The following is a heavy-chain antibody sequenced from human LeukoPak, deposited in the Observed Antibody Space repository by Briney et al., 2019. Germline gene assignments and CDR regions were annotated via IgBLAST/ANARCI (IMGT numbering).Heavy chain of an antibody. Sequence: GGSLRLSCAASGFTFDDYCVSWVRQAPAKGLEWVSDINWNGGSTGYADSEKGRFTISRDNAKNPLYLQTNSLRAEDTALYYCARAFGVVIIGYRHVWGKENTVTVSS. CDR1: GFTFDDYC. V-gene: IGHV3-20*04. CDR3: ARAFGVVIIGYRHV. CDR2: INWNGGST. J-gene: IGHJ6*03. D-gene: IGHD3-3*01.